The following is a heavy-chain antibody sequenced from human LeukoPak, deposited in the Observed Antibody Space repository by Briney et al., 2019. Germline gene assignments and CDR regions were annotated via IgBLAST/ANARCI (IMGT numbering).Heavy chain of an antibody. CDR2: IKDDGSDK. D-gene: IGHD6-19*01. CDR1: GFTFSAYW. J-gene: IGHJ4*02. CDR3: VRERNSGWLARTYNFDC. V-gene: IGHV3-7*01. Sequence: GGSLRLSCAASGFTFSAYWMSWVRQAPGKGLEWVANIKDDGSDKYYVDSVKGRFTISRDNAKNSLYLQMNSLRAEDTAVYYCVRERNSGWLARTYNFDCWGQGTLVTVSS.